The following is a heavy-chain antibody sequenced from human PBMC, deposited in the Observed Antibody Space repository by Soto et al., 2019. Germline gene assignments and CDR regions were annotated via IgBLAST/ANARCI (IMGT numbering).Heavy chain of an antibody. CDR3: AREPSGYSSYFDY. CDR2: ISRDGSST. D-gene: IGHD5-12*01. Sequence: EVQLVESGGGLVQPGGSLRLSCGGSGLTFSNYWIHWVRQAPGQGLAWVSRISRDGSSTTYADSVKGRFTISRDFAKNTVYLQMNSLTAEDTAVYYCAREPSGYSSYFDYWGQGTLVTVSS. V-gene: IGHV3-74*01. J-gene: IGHJ4*02. CDR1: GLTFSNYW.